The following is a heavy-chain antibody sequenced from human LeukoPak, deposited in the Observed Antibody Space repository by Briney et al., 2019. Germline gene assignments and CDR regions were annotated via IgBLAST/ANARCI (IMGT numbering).Heavy chain of an antibody. V-gene: IGHV4-61*01. J-gene: IGHJ1*01. Sequence: SQTLSLTCTVSGGSISSGSYYWSWIRQPPGKGLEWIGYIYYSGNTNYNPSLKSRVTLSIDTSKNQFSLRLTSVTAADTAVYYCARSLDRSGWYFGVNWGQGTLVTVSS. D-gene: IGHD6-19*01. CDR2: IYYSGNT. CDR1: GGSISSGSYY. CDR3: ARSLDRSGWYFGVN.